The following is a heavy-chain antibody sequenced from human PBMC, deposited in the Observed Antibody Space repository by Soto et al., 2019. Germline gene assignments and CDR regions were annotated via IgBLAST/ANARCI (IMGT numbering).Heavy chain of an antibody. Sequence: EVQLVESGGGLIQPGGSLRLSCTASGFPFSDHWMHWVRQAPGKGLEWVSRISHDGSSTCYADSVRGRFSISRDNAKNTVYLQMNSLRAEDTAVYYCTRLSVAVDYFAFDIWGQGTVVTVS. CDR3: TRLSVAVDYFAFDI. CDR2: ISHDGSST. CDR1: GFPFSDHW. V-gene: IGHV3-74*01. D-gene: IGHD6-19*01. J-gene: IGHJ3*02.